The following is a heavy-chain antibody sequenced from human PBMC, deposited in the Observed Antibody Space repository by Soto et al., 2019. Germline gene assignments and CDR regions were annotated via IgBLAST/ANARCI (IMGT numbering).Heavy chain of an antibody. CDR1: GYTFTSYA. Sequence: QVQLVQSGAEVKKPGASVKVSCKASGYTFTSYAMHWVRQAPGQRLEWMGWINAGNGNTKYSQKFQGRVTITRDTSASTAYMELSSLRSEDTAVYYCVRSSWIDDYIWGSLAYWGQGTLVTVSS. J-gene: IGHJ4*02. CDR2: INAGNGNT. V-gene: IGHV1-3*01. D-gene: IGHD3-16*01. CDR3: VRSSWIDDYIWGSLAY.